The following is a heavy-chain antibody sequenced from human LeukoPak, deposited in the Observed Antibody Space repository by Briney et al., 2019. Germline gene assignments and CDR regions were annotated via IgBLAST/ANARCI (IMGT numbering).Heavy chain of an antibody. CDR2: IKPDGSEK. D-gene: IGHD2-8*02. CDR1: AFTPTNFW. J-gene: IGHJ4*02. CDR3: ARDLELTSTGRIAY. V-gene: IGHV3-7*01. Sequence: PGRSLRLSCAASAFTPTNFWTTWVRQAPGGGMEWVANIKPDGSEKIYVDSVKGRFTISRDNVKNSLFLQMTSLRAEDTAVYCCARDLELTSTGRIAYWGQGTLVTVSS.